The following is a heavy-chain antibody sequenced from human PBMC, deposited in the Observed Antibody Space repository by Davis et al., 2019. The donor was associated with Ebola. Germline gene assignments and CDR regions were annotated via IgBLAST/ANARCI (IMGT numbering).Heavy chain of an antibody. V-gene: IGHV4-30-2*03. CDR3: ARHVVGKVAGGSIDS. CDR1: GGFVSSGGYS. D-gene: IGHD5-12*01. CDR2: YYYTGNT. J-gene: IGHJ5*01. Sequence: TLSLTCAVSGGFVSSGGYSWNWIRQPPGKGLEWIGYYYYTGNTYYNPSLKSRVTISVDTSKNQFSLKVNSVTASDTAEYYCARHVVGKVAGGSIDSWGRGILVTVSS.